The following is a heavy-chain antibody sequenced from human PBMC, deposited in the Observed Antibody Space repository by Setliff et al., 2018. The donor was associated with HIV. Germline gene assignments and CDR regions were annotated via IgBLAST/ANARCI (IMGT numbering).Heavy chain of an antibody. D-gene: IGHD7-27*01. V-gene: IGHV4-31*03. CDR3: ARQPSWGSIDY. CDR1: GGSISSGGYY. Sequence: PSETLSLTCTVSGGSISSGGYYWSWIRQHPGKGLEWIGYIYYSGTTHYNPSHKSRVFISVDTSKNQFSLKLSSVTAADTAVYYCARQPSWGSIDYWGQGTLVTVSS. J-gene: IGHJ4*02. CDR2: IYYSGTT.